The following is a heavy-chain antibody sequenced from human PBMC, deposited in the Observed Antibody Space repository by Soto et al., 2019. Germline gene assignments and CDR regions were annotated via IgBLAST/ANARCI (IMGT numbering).Heavy chain of an antibody. Sequence: PGGSLRLSCAASGFTFSSYWMHWVRQAPGKGLVWVSRINSDGSSTSYADSVKGRFTISRDNAKNTLYLQMNSLRAEDTAVYYCAREEDSSGYFYWGQGTLVTVSS. V-gene: IGHV3-74*01. D-gene: IGHD3-22*01. CDR1: GFTFSSYW. J-gene: IGHJ4*02. CDR3: AREEDSSGYFY. CDR2: INSDGSST.